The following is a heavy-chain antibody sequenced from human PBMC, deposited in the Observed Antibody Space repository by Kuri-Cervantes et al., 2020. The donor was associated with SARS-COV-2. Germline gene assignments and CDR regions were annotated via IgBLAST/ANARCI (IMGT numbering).Heavy chain of an antibody. D-gene: IGHD6-13*01. J-gene: IGHJ6*03. CDR1: GYTFTSYY. CDR3: ARDSSSWYGSYYYYMDV. CDR2: FDPEDGET. Sequence: ASVKVSCKASGYTFTSYYMHWVRQAPGKGLEWMGGFDPEDGETIYAQKFQGRVTMTEDTSTGTAYMELSSLRSEDTAVYYCARDSSSWYGSYYYYMDVWGKGTTVTVSS. V-gene: IGHV1-24*01.